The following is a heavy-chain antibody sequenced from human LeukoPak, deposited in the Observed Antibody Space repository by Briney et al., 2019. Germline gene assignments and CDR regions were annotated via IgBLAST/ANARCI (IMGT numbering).Heavy chain of an antibody. CDR1: GGSFSGYY. CDR2: INHSGST. D-gene: IGHD2-2*02. J-gene: IGHJ6*02. V-gene: IGHV4-34*01. Sequence: SETLSLTCAVYGGSFSGYYWSWIRQPPGKGLEWIREINHSGSTNYNPSLKSRVTISVDTSKNQFSLKLSSVTAADTAVYYCARVAFRYCSSTSCYTANYYYYGMDVWGQGTTVTVSS. CDR3: ARVAFRYCSSTSCYTANYYYYGMDV.